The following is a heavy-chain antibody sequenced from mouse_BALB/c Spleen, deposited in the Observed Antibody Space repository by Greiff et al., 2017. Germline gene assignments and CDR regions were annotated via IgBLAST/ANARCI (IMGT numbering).Heavy chain of an antibody. D-gene: IGHD2-1*01. CDR1: GFAFSSYD. Sequence: EVKLMESGGGLVQPGGSRKLSCAASGFAFSSYDMSWVRQTPEKRLEWVAYISSGGGSTYYPDTVKGRFTISRDNAKNTLYLQMSSLKSEDTAMYYCARYGKNWYFDVWGAGTTVTVSS. V-gene: IGHV5-12-1*01. CDR2: ISSGGGST. CDR3: ARYGKNWYFDV. J-gene: IGHJ1*01.